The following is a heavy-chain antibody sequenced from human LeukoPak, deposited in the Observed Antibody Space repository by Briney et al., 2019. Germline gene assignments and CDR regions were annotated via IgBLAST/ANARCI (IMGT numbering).Heavy chain of an antibody. CDR1: GFTFSSYW. J-gene: IGHJ3*02. Sequence: PGGSLRLSCAASGFTFSSYWMSWVRQAPGKGLEWVANIKQDGSEKYYVDSVKGRFTISRDNAKNSLYLQMNSLRAEDTAVYYCITDITMVRGVIITIHAFDIWGQGTMVTVSS. V-gene: IGHV3-7*01. D-gene: IGHD3-10*01. CDR2: IKQDGSEK. CDR3: ITDITMVRGVIITIHAFDI.